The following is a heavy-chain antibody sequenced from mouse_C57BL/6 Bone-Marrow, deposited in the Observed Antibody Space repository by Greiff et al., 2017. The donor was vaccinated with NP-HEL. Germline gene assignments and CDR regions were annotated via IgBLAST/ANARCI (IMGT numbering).Heavy chain of an antibody. J-gene: IGHJ2*01. CDR2: IDPENGDT. CDR3: TTELTTDY. D-gene: IGHD2-1*01. CDR1: GFNIKDDY. Sequence: EVQLQQSGAELVRPGASVKLSCTASGFNIKDDYMHWVKQRPEQGLEWIGWIDPENGDTEYASKFQGKATITAETSSNTAYLQLSSLTSEDTAVYYCTTELTTDYWGQGTTLTVSS. V-gene: IGHV14-4*01.